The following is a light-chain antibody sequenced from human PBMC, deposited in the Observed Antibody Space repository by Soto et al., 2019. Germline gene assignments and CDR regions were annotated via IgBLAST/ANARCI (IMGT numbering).Light chain of an antibody. V-gene: IGKV1-9*01. Sequence: DIQLTQSPSFLSASVGDRVTITCRASKGISSYLAWYQQKPGKAPKLLIYAASTLQSGVPSRFSGSGSGTEFTLTISSLLPEDFATYYCQQLNSFGPGTKVDIK. J-gene: IGKJ3*01. CDR3: QQLNS. CDR2: AAS. CDR1: KGISSY.